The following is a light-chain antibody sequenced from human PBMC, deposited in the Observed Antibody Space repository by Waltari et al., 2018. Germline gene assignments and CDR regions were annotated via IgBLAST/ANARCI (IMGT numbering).Light chain of an antibody. J-gene: IGKJ2*01. Sequence: EIVLTQSPGTLSLSPGETVTLSCRASQSVTSSYLAWYQQKPGQAPRLLIYGASSRSTGIPDMFSGSGSGTDFTLTISRLEPEDFAAYYCQQYGSSPYTFGQVTKLEIK. V-gene: IGKV3-20*01. CDR3: QQYGSSPYT. CDR2: GAS. CDR1: QSVTSSY.